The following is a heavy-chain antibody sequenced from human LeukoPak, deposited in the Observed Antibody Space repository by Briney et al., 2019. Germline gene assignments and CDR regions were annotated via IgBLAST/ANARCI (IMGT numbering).Heavy chain of an antibody. CDR1: GGSSSGYY. Sequence: SETLSLTCAVYGGSSSGYYWSWIRQPPGKGLEWIGEINHSGSTNYNPSLKSRVTISVDTSKNQFSLKLSSVTAADTAVYYCAREGHAYYDFWSGYYPAGYYFDYWGQGTLVTVSS. D-gene: IGHD3-3*01. CDR2: INHSGST. V-gene: IGHV4-34*01. CDR3: AREGHAYYDFWSGYYPAGYYFDY. J-gene: IGHJ4*02.